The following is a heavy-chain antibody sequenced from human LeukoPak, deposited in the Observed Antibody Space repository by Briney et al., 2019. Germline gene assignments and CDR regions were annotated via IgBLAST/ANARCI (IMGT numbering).Heavy chain of an antibody. J-gene: IGHJ4*02. Sequence: ASVKVSCKASGYTFTGYYMHWVRQAPGQGLEWMGWINPNSGGTNYAQKFQGRVTMTRDTSISTAYMELSRLRSDDTAVYYCARGAGDYYGSDYFDYWGQGTLVTVSS. CDR3: ARGAGDYYGSDYFDY. D-gene: IGHD3-10*01. CDR1: GYTFTGYY. CDR2: INPNSGGT. V-gene: IGHV1-2*02.